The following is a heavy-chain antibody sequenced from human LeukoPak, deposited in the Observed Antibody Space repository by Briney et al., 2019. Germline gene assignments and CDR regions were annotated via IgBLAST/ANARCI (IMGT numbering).Heavy chain of an antibody. J-gene: IGHJ4*02. CDR2: IYYSGST. D-gene: IGHD2-15*01. CDR1: GGSISSSSYY. Sequence: SETLSLTCTVSGGSISSSSYYWGWIRQPPGKGLEWIGSIYYSGSTYYNPSLKSRVTISVDTSKNQFSLKLSSVTAADTAVYYCALYCSGGSCYRGGFDYWGQGTLVTVSS. V-gene: IGHV4-39*07. CDR3: ALYCSGGSCYRGGFDY.